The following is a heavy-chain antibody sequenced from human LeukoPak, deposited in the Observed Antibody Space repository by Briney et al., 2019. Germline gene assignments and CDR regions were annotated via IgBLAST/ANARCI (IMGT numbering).Heavy chain of an antibody. CDR2: ISSSSSTI. CDR1: GFTFSSYS. V-gene: IGHV3-48*04. D-gene: IGHD6-13*01. J-gene: IGHJ4*02. CDR3: ARTDSSSWYVY. Sequence: GGSLRLSGAASGFTFSSYSMNWVRQAPGEGLEWVSYISSSSSTIYYADSVKGRFTISRDNAKNSLYLQMNSLRAEDTAVYYCARTDSSSWYVYWGQGTLVTVSS.